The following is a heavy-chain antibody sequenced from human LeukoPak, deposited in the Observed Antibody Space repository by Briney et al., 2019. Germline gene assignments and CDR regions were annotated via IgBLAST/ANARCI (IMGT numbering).Heavy chain of an antibody. Sequence: PSETLSLTCAVSGGSISSGGYSWSWLRQPPGKGLEWIVYIYHSGSTYYNPSLKSRVTISVDRSKNQFSLKLSSVTAADTAVYYCARGPLYYYDSSGLPDYWGQGTLVTVSS. CDR1: GGSISSGGYS. D-gene: IGHD3-22*01. CDR2: IYHSGST. CDR3: ARGPLYYYDSSGLPDY. J-gene: IGHJ4*02. V-gene: IGHV4-30-2*01.